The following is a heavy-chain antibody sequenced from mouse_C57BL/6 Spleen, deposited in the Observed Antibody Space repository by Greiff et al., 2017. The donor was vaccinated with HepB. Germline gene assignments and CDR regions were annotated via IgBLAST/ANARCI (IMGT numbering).Heavy chain of an antibody. CDR3: AIFYYYGSSYDY. CDR1: GFTFSDYG. D-gene: IGHD1-1*01. V-gene: IGHV5-17*01. CDR2: ISSGSSTI. Sequence: EVQLVESGGGLVKPGGSLKLSCAASGFTFSDYGMHWVRQAPEKGLEWVAYISSGSSTIYYADTVKGRFTISRDNAKNTLFLQMTSLRSEDTAMYYCAIFYYYGSSYDYWGQGTTLTVSS. J-gene: IGHJ2*01.